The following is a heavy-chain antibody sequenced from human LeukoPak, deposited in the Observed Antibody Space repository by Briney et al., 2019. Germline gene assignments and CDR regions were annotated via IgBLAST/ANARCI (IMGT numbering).Heavy chain of an antibody. D-gene: IGHD6-19*01. Sequence: SVKVSCKASGRTFSSYAISWVRQAPGQGLEWMGRIIPIFGTANYAQKFQGRVTITTDESTSTAYMELSSLRSEDTAVYYCARDVGIAVAGYYFDYWGQGTLVTVSS. J-gene: IGHJ4*02. V-gene: IGHV1-69*05. CDR2: IIPIFGTA. CDR3: ARDVGIAVAGYYFDY. CDR1: GRTFSSYA.